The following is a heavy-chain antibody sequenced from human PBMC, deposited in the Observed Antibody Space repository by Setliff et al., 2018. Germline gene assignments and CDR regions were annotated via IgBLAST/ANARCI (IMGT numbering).Heavy chain of an antibody. V-gene: IGHV1-18*04. Sequence: ASVKVSCKASGYTFTTYYMHWVRQAPGQGLEWMGWISTYNGKTNYAQKFQGRVTMTTDTSTSTAYMELRSLRTEDTAVYYCAREGVDTRSSTDYRYYMDVWGKGTTVTVSS. CDR3: AREGVDTRSSTDYRYYMDV. D-gene: IGHD5-18*01. CDR2: ISTYNGKT. CDR1: GYTFTTYY. J-gene: IGHJ6*03.